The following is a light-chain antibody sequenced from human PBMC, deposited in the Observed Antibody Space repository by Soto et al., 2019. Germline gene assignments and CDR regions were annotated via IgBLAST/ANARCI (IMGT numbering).Light chain of an antibody. CDR2: GAS. CDR1: QSVSSTY. J-gene: IGKJ1*01. V-gene: IGKV3-20*01. CDR3: QQYGSSPPWT. Sequence: EIVLTQSPGTLSLSPGERATLSCRASQSVSSTYLAWYQHKPGQAPRLLFYGASSRATDIPDRFSGSGSGTDFTLTISRLEPEDFAVYYCQQYGSSPPWTFGQGTKVDIK.